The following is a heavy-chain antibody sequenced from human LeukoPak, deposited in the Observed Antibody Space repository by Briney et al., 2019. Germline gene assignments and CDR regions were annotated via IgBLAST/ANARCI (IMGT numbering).Heavy chain of an antibody. Sequence: GGSLRLSCAASVFTFSSYSMNWVRQAPGKGLEWVSSISSGSKYIYNADSVKGRFTISRDNAKNSLYLQMNSLRVEDTAVYYCARDSSGYQWGQGTLVTVSS. CDR3: ARDSSGYQ. CDR1: VFTFSSYS. J-gene: IGHJ4*02. CDR2: ISSGSKYI. V-gene: IGHV3-21*01. D-gene: IGHD3-22*01.